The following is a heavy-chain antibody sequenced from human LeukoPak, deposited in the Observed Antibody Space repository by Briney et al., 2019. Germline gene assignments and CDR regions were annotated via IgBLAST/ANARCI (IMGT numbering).Heavy chain of an antibody. J-gene: IGHJ4*02. Sequence: GGSLRLSCAASGFTFSSYWMHWVRQAPGKGLEWVAVISYDGSNKYYADSVKGRFTISRDNSKNTLFLQMNSLRPEDTAAYYCARDPSGSYSCWGQGTLVTVSS. CDR3: ARDPSGSYSC. V-gene: IGHV3-30-3*01. D-gene: IGHD3-10*01. CDR1: GFTFSSYW. CDR2: ISYDGSNK.